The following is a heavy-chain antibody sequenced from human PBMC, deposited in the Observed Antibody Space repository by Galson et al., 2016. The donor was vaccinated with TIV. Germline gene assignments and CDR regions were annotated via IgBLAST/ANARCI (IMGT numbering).Heavy chain of an antibody. CDR3: AKSFQYFYDNSGYFPYGFHI. J-gene: IGHJ3*02. CDR2: ISRRGFNT. D-gene: IGHD3-22*01. CDR1: GFIFNSFA. V-gene: IGHV3-23*01. Sequence: SLRLSCAASGFIFNSFAMSWVRQAPGKGLQWVSAISRRGFNTYYADSAKGRFTISRDNSKNTLYLQMNSVRADDTAVYYCAKSFQYFYDNSGYFPYGFHIWGRGTMVTVSS.